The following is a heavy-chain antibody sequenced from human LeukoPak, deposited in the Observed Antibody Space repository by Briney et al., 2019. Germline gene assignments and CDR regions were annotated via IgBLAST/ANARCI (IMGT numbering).Heavy chain of an antibody. Sequence: GGSLRLSCAASGFTFSSYWMHWVRQAPGKGLVWVSRINSVGSSTSYADSVKGRFTISRDNAKNTLYLQMNSLRAEDTAVYYCVALRITMIAFWGQGTLVTVSS. CDR1: GFTFSSYW. CDR2: INSVGSST. V-gene: IGHV3-74*01. D-gene: IGHD3-22*01. J-gene: IGHJ1*01. CDR3: VALRITMIAF.